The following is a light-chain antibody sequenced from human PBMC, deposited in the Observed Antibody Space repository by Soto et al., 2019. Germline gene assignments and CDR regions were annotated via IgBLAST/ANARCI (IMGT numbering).Light chain of an antibody. CDR3: QQLNTYPPLT. CDR1: QGISSY. Sequence: DIQLTQSPSFLSASVGDRVTITCRASQGISSYLAWYQQKLGKAPNLLIYAASTLQSGVPSRFSGSGSGTEFTLTISSLQPEDFATYYCQQLNTYPPLTFGGGTKVEIK. V-gene: IGKV1-9*01. J-gene: IGKJ4*01. CDR2: AAS.